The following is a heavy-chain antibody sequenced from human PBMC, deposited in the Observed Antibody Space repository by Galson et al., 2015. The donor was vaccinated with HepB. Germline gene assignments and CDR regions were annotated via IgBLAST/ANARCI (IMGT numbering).Heavy chain of an antibody. Sequence: SLRLSCAASGFTFSSYSMNWVRQAPGKGLEWVSSISRNSSYIYYADSVKGRFTISRDNAKNSLYLQMNSLRAEDTAVYYCASLTSSSSSSNWFDPWGQGTLVTVSS. CDR3: ASLTSSSSSSNWFDP. J-gene: IGHJ5*02. D-gene: IGHD2-2*01. CDR1: GFTFSSYS. V-gene: IGHV3-21*01. CDR2: ISRNSSYI.